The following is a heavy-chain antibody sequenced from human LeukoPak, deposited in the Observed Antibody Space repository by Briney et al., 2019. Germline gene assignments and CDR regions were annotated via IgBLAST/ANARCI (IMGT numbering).Heavy chain of an antibody. CDR2: IIPIFGTA. V-gene: IGHV1-69*13. D-gene: IGHD2-21*01. J-gene: IGHJ4*02. CDR3: ASIPNVDQLEFDY. Sequence: ASVKVSCKASGGTFSSYAISWVRQAPGQGLEWMGGIIPIFGTANYAQKFQGRVTITADESTSTAYMELSSLRSEDTAVYYCASIPNVDQLEFDYWAREPWSPSPQ. CDR1: GGTFSSYA.